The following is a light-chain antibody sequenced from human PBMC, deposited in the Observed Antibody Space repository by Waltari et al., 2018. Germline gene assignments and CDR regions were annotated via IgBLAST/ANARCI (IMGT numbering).Light chain of an antibody. J-gene: IGLJ2*01. V-gene: IGLV2-8*01. CDR3: SSYAGSNDPVV. CDR2: EVS. Sequence: QSALTQPPSASGSPGQSVAIPCPGTRSDVGGYNYVSWYQQHPGKAPKLIIYEVSKRPSGVPDRFSGSKSGNTASLTVSGLQADDEADFYCSSYAGSNDPVVFGGGTKLTVL. CDR1: RSDVGGYNY.